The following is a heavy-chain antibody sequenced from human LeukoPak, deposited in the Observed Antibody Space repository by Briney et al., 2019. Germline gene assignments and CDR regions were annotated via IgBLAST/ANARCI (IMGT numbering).Heavy chain of an antibody. Sequence: GGSLRLSCAASGFTFDDYTMHWVRQAPGKGLEWVSLISWDGGSTYYAGSVKGRFTISRDNSKNSLYLQMNSLRTEDTALYYCAKGYCSSTSCYYFDYWGQGTLVTVSS. CDR2: ISWDGGST. CDR3: AKGYCSSTSCYYFDY. CDR1: GFTFDDYT. J-gene: IGHJ4*02. D-gene: IGHD2-2*01. V-gene: IGHV3-43*01.